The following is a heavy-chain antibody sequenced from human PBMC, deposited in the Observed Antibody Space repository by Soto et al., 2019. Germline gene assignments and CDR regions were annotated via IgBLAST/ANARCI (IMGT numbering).Heavy chain of an antibody. J-gene: IGHJ6*02. CDR2: ISAYNGNT. Sequence: QVPLVQSGAEVKKPGASVKVSCKASGYTFTSYGISWVRQAPGQGLVWMGWISAYNGNTKYAQQLQGRVTMTTDPPTSTDYIALRRKRSGDSDVCCWARRASPMAVCGQGTT. CDR3: ARRASPMAV. D-gene: IGHD2-2*01. CDR1: GYTFTSYG. V-gene: IGHV1-18*01.